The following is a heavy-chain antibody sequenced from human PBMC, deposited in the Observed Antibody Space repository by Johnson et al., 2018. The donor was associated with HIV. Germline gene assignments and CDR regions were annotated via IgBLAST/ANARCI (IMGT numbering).Heavy chain of an antibody. CDR1: GFTFSSYD. CDR3: ARVSSGGAFDI. CDR2: IGTAGNT. V-gene: IGHV3-13*01. J-gene: IGHJ3*02. Sequence: VQLVESGGGLVQPGGSLRLSCAASGFTFSSYDMHWVRQATGKGLEWVSAIGTAGNTYYPGSVKGRFTISRENANNSLYLQMNSLRAGDTAVYYCARVSSGGAFDIWGQGTMVTVSS. D-gene: IGHD3-22*01.